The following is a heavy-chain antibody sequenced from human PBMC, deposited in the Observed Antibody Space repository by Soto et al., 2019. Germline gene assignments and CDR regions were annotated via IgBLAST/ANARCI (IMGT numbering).Heavy chain of an antibody. Sequence: GGSLRLSHAASGFTFSSYGMHWVRQAPGKGLEWVAVIWYDGSNKYYADSVKGRFTISRDNSKNTLYLQMNSLRAEDTAVYYCARPYRVPTVTYYGMDVWGQATTVTV. CDR1: GFTFSSYG. D-gene: IGHD4-4*01. CDR2: IWYDGSNK. J-gene: IGHJ6*02. V-gene: IGHV3-33*01. CDR3: ARPYRVPTVTYYGMDV.